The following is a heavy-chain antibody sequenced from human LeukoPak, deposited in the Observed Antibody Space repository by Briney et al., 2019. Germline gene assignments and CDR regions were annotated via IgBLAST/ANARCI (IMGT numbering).Heavy chain of an antibody. CDR1: GYTFTGYF. D-gene: IGHD6-6*01. CDR2: INPNSGGT. Sequence: ASVKVSCKASGYTFTGYFMHWVRQAPGQGLEWMGWINPNSGGTNSAQKFQGRVTMTRDASISTAYMDLSRLRSDDTAVYYCAREAPYSTSSDWFDPWGQGTLVTVSS. CDR3: AREAPYSTSSDWFDP. J-gene: IGHJ5*02. V-gene: IGHV1-2*02.